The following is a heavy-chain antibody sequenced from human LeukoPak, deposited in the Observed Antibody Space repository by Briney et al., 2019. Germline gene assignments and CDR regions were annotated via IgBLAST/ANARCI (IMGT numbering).Heavy chain of an antibody. D-gene: IGHD2-15*01. J-gene: IGHJ4*02. CDR3: ARNSCSGGSCYDNRGYFDY. Sequence: SETLSLTCTVSGGSISSGSYYWSWIRQPAGKGLEWIGRIYTSGSTNYNPSLKSRVTISVDTSKNQFSLKLSSVTAADTAVYFCARNSCSGGSCYDNRGYFDYWGQGTLVTVSS. V-gene: IGHV4-61*02. CDR2: IYTSGST. CDR1: GGSISSGSYY.